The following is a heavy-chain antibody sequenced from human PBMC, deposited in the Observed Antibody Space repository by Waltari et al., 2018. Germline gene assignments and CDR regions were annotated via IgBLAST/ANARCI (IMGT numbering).Heavy chain of an antibody. D-gene: IGHD6-19*01. CDR1: GGSFMGYY. CDR2: INTSGST. V-gene: IGHV4-34*01. J-gene: IGHJ6*02. Sequence: QVQLQQWGAGLLKPSETLSLTCVVYGGSFMGYYWSWVRQPPGKGLEWIGEINTSGSTNYNPSLKSRITMSVDTSNQFSLKLSSVTAADTAVYYCARGPPGYSSGWYGLDVWGQGTTVTVSS. CDR3: ARGPPGYSSGWYGLDV.